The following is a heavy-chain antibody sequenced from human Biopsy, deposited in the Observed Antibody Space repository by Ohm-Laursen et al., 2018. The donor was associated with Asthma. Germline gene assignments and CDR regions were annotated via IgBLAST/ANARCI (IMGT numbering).Heavy chain of an antibody. CDR2: IYSGGTS. D-gene: IGHD3-22*01. CDR1: GFAVSRDY. V-gene: IGHV3-53*01. Sequence: SLRLSCAASGFAVSRDYMFWVRQAPGKGPEWVSVIYSGGTSHTADSARGRFTISRDYSKNTLYLQMHSLRAEDTAVYYCARGDSSNWPHYYFDYWGQGTLDTVSS. CDR3: ARGDSSNWPHYYFDY. J-gene: IGHJ4*02.